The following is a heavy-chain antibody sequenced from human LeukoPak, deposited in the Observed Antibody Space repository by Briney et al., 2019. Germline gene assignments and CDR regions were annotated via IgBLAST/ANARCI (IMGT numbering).Heavy chain of an antibody. CDR1: GFTVSSNY. Sequence: PGGSLRLSCAASGFTVSSNYMSWVRQAPGKGLEWVSVIYSGGSTYYADSVKGRFTISRDNSKNTLYLQMNSLRAEDTAVYYCARDWARYCSGGSCSYDAFDIWGQGTMVTVSS. V-gene: IGHV3-53*01. D-gene: IGHD2-15*01. CDR3: ARDWARYCSGGSCSYDAFDI. CDR2: IYSGGST. J-gene: IGHJ3*02.